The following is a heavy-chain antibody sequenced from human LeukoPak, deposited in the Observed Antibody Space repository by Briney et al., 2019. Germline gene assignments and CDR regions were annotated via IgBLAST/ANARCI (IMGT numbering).Heavy chain of an antibody. CDR1: GGSISTYY. J-gene: IGHJ3*02. V-gene: IGHV4-4*07. D-gene: IGHD3-3*01. CDR2: IYTSGST. CDR3: ARAKGYYDFWSGYNEGAFDI. Sequence: SETLSLTCTVSGGSISTYYWSWIRQPAGKGLEWIGRIYTSGSTNYNPSLKSRVTMSVDTSKNQFSLRLSSVTAADTAVYFCARAKGYYDFWSGYNEGAFDIWGQGTMVTVSS.